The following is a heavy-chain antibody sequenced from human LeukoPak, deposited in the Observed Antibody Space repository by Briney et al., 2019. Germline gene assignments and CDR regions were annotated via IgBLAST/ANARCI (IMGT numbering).Heavy chain of an antibody. Sequence: SETLSLTCSVSGGSITNYYWSWIRQPAGKGLEWIGRMSSSGTINYDASLKSRVTMSADTSKNQFSLKLSSVTAADTAIYYCAMSVHYDFWSAYCFDYWGQGTLVSVSS. CDR1: GGSITNYY. D-gene: IGHD3-3*01. V-gene: IGHV4-4*07. CDR3: AMSVHYDFWSAYCFDY. CDR2: MSSSGTI. J-gene: IGHJ4*02.